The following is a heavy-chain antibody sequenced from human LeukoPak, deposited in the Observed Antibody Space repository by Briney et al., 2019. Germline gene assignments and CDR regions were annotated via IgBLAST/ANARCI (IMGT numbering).Heavy chain of an antibody. D-gene: IGHD3-9*01. CDR2: INGDGRNI. Sequence: GGSLRLSCVASGFTFSSYWMHWVRHDPRKGLVWVSRINGDGRNINYADSVRGRFTISRDNAKNTLYLQMNSLRAEDTAVYYCARGLGRYDILTGFDYWGQGTLVTVSS. J-gene: IGHJ4*02. V-gene: IGHV3-74*01. CDR1: GFTFSSYW. CDR3: ARGLGRYDILTGFDY.